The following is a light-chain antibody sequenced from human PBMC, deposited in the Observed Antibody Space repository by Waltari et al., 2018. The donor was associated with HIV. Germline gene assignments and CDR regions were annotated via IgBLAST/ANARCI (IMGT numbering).Light chain of an antibody. Sequence: QSALTQPPSASGSPGQSVTISCTGSSSDVGAYNYISWYQQHPGKAPKLMIYEVTKRPSGVPDRFFGSKSGNTASLTVSGLQDEDEADYYCISYAGRKYVAFGGGTKLTVL. J-gene: IGLJ2*01. CDR3: ISYAGRKYVA. CDR2: EVT. CDR1: SSDVGAYNY. V-gene: IGLV2-8*01.